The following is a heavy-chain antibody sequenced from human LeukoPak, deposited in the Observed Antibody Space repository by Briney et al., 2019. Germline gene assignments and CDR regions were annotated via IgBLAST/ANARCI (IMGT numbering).Heavy chain of an antibody. D-gene: IGHD2-8*02. J-gene: IGHJ4*02. V-gene: IGHV4-34*01. CDR2: INHSGST. CDR1: GGSFSGYY. Sequence: SETLSLTCAVYGGSFSGYYWSWIRQPPGKGLEWIGEINHSGSTNYNPSLKSGVTISVDTSKNQFSLKLSSVTAADTAVYYCASPYCTGGVCYFGYWGQGTLVTVSS. CDR3: ASPYCTGGVCYFGY.